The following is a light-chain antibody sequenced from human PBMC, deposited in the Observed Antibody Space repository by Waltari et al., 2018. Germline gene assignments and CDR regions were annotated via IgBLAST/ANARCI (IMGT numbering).Light chain of an antibody. V-gene: IGLV1-51*01. CDR3: GTWDNSLSGWV. J-gene: IGLJ3*02. Sequence: QSVLTQPPSESAAPGQKVTISCSGAASNIGNNFVSWYQQFPGASPKLLIFGTNKRPSGIPDRFSGSKSGTSATLGITGLQTGDEADYYCGTWDNSLSGWVFGTGTKLTVL. CDR1: ASNIGNNF. CDR2: GTN.